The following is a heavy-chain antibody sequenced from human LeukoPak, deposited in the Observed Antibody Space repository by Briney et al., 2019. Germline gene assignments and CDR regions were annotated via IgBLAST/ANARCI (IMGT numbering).Heavy chain of an antibody. CDR1: GYTFTSHD. J-gene: IGHJ4*02. CDR2: MNPNSGYT. D-gene: IGHD3-16*01. CDR3: ASNSGGLGY. V-gene: IGHV1-8*01. Sequence: ASVKVSCKASGYTFTSHDIIWVRQATGQGLEWVGWMNPNSGYTGHAQKFQGRVTLTKDTSVSTAYMELSSLRSEDTAVYYCASNSGGLGYWGQGTLVIVSS.